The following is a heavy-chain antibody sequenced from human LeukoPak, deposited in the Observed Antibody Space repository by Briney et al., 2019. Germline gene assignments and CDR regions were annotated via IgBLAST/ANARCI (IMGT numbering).Heavy chain of an antibody. CDR2: ISSSSSYI. CDR1: GFTFSSYS. CDR3: ARGQRDSGDY. V-gene: IGHV3-21*01. D-gene: IGHD4-17*01. J-gene: IGHJ4*02. Sequence: GGSLRLSCAASGFTFSSYSMNWVRQAPGKGLEWVSSISSSSSYIYYAGSVKGRFTISRDNAKNSLYLQMNSLRAEDTAVYYCARGQRDSGDYWGQGTLVTVSS.